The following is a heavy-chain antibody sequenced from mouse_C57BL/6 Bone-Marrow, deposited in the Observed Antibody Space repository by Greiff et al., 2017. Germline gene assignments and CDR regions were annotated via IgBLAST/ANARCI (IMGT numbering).Heavy chain of an antibody. CDR1: GFTFSSYG. Sequence: DVKLVESGGDLVKPGGSLKLSCAASGFTFSSYGMSWVRQTPDKRLEWVATISSGGSYTYYPDSVKGRFTISRDNAKNTLYLQMSSLKSEDTAMYYCARHGLGRNFDYWGQGTTLTVSS. CDR3: ARHGLGRNFDY. CDR2: ISSGGSYT. V-gene: IGHV5-6*02. J-gene: IGHJ2*01. D-gene: IGHD4-1*01.